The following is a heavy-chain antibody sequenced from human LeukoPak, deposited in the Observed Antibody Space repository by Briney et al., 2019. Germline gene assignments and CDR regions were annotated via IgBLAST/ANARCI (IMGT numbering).Heavy chain of an antibody. V-gene: IGHV4-4*07. CDR1: GGSISSYY. Sequence: SETLSLTCTVSGGSISSYYWSWIRQPAGKGLEWIGRIYTSGSTNYNPSLKGRVTMSVDTSKNQFSLKLGSVTAADTAVYYCARDNYDILTGYYREFDYWGQGTLVTVSS. D-gene: IGHD3-9*01. J-gene: IGHJ4*02. CDR3: ARDNYDILTGYYREFDY. CDR2: IYTSGST.